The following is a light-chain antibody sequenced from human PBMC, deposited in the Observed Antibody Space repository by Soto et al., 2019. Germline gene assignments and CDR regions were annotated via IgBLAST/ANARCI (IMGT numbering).Light chain of an antibody. CDR3: MQSSRWPWT. J-gene: IGKJ1*01. V-gene: IGKV2-30*01. CDR1: QSLVYRDGNTY. Sequence: DVVMTQSPLSLPVTLGQPASISCRSSQSLVYRDGNTYLTWFQQRPGQSPRRLIYQVSTRDSGVPGRFRGSGAVTEFTLKIIRVEDEDVGVYYCMQSSRWPWTFGQGSKVEIK. CDR2: QVS.